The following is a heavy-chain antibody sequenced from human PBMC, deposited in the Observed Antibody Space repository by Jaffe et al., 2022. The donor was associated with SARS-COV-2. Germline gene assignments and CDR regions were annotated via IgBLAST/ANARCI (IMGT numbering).Heavy chain of an antibody. CDR1: GFTFSSYA. D-gene: IGHD2-15*01. CDR3: ARGPHSRSCSVGSCNVRNYIDL. Sequence: QVQLVESGGGVVQPGRSLRLSCEASGFTFSSYAMYWVRHAPGKGLEWLGVITYDGTNRYYADSVRDRFSISRDNTVDTVYLQVNSLRPEDTAIYYCARGPHSRSCSVGSCNVRNYIDLWGQGTLVTVSS. CDR2: ITYDGTNR. V-gene: IGHV3-30-3*01. J-gene: IGHJ4*02.